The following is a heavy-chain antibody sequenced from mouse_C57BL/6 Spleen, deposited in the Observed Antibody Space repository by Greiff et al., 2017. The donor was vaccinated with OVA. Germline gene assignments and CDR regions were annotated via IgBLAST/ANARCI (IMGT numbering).Heavy chain of an antibody. CDR2: INPNNGGT. CDR1: GYTFTDYY. J-gene: IGHJ2*01. CDR3: ARGLSSYFDY. Sequence: EVQLQQSGPELVKPGASVKISCKASGYTFTDYYMNWVKQSHGKGLEWIGEINPNNGGTSYNQKFKGKATLTVDKSSSTAYMELRSLTSEDSAVYYCARGLSSYFDYWGQGTTLTVSS. V-gene: IGHV1-26*01. D-gene: IGHD1-1*01.